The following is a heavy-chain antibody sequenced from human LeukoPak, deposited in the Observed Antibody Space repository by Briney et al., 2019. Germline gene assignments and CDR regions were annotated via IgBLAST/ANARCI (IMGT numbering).Heavy chain of an antibody. D-gene: IGHD3-22*01. CDR2: IKQDGSER. V-gene: IGHV3-7*03. CDR1: GFTFSIYW. J-gene: IGHJ4*02. Sequence: GGSLRLSCAASGFTFSIYWMSWVRQAPGKGLEWVANIKQDGSERYYVDSVKGRLTLSRDSAKNSLYLQMNSLRAEDTAVYYCARDRWSYDPQVGFDCWGQGTLVTVSS. CDR3: ARDRWSYDPQVGFDC.